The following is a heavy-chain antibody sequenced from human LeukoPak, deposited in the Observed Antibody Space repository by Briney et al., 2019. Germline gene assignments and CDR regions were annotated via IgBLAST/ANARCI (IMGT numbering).Heavy chain of an antibody. J-gene: IGHJ4*02. CDR3: AREPRVVVAAYFDY. Sequence: SVKVSCKASGGTFSSYAISWVRQAPGQGLEWMGGIIPIFGTANYAQKFQGRVTITADESTSTAYMELSSLRSEDTAVYYCAREPRVVVAAYFDYWGQGTLVTVSS. D-gene: IGHD2-15*01. CDR1: GGTFSSYA. CDR2: IIPIFGTA. V-gene: IGHV1-69*13.